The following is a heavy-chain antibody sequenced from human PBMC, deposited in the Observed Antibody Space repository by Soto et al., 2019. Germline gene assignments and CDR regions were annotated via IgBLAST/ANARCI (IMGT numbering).Heavy chain of an antibody. Sequence: VQLVQSGAEVKKPGESLRISCRGSGYSFTTFWITWVRQMPGKGLEWMGTVDPRDSYTNYSPSFQGHVTISADKSNLTAYLQWSSLKASDPAIYYCGRQYCTANTCDGWFDPWGQGTLVPVSS. CDR3: GRQYCTANTCDGWFDP. CDR1: GYSFTTFW. CDR2: VDPRDSYT. D-gene: IGHD2-8*02. V-gene: IGHV5-10-1*03. J-gene: IGHJ5*02.